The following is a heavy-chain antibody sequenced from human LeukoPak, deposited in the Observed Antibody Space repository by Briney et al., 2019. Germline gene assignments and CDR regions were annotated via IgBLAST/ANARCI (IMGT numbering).Heavy chain of an antibody. Sequence: GGSLRLSCAASGFTFSSYGMHWVRQAPGEGLDWVAVISHDGSSDYYSPSLRGRFTISRDTSKNTLYLQMNRLRPDDTATYYCARMSASGRTNGAFDVWGRGTMVTVSS. CDR2: ISHDGSSD. D-gene: IGHD6-19*01. CDR3: ARMSASGRTNGAFDV. J-gene: IGHJ3*01. CDR1: GFTFSSYG. V-gene: IGHV3-30*03.